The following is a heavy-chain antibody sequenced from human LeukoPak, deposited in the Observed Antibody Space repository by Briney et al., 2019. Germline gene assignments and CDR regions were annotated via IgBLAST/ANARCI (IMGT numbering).Heavy chain of an antibody. CDR3: AKDACVGDCNYHFDY. J-gene: IGHJ4*02. V-gene: IGHV3-23*01. CDR1: GFTFSNYA. Sequence: PGGSLRLSCAASGFTFSNYAMIWVRQAPGKGLEWVSTISGSGASTYYSESVKGRFTISRDNFKSILYLQMNNLRDEDSAIYYCAKDACVGDCNYHFDYWGQGTFVPVSS. CDR2: ISGSGAST. D-gene: IGHD2-21*02.